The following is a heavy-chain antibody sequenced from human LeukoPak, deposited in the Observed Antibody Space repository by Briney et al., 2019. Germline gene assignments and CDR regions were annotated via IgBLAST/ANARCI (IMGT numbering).Heavy chain of an antibody. V-gene: IGHV3-30*02. CDR3: AKGRSDFDY. Sequence: GGSLRLSCAASGFTFSSYGMHWVRQAPGKGLGWVAFIRSDGINKYYADSVKGRFTISRDSSKNTLYLQMSSLRVEDTAVYYCAKGRSDFDYWGQGTLVTVSS. CDR2: IRSDGINK. J-gene: IGHJ4*02. CDR1: GFTFSSYG.